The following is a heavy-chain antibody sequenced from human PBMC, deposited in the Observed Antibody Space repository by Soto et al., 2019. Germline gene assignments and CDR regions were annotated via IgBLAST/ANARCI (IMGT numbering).Heavy chain of an antibody. J-gene: IGHJ4*02. D-gene: IGHD2-2*01. Sequence: GGSLRLSCAASGFIFSSYTMSWVRQAPGKGLEWVSVISGSGGSPYHADSVQGRFTISRDNPKNTLYLQMNSLRAEDKAIYNCAKACCSSANCGVPDYWGQGTLVTVSS. CDR1: GFIFSSYT. CDR2: ISGSGGSP. CDR3: AKACCSSANCGVPDY. V-gene: IGHV3-23*01.